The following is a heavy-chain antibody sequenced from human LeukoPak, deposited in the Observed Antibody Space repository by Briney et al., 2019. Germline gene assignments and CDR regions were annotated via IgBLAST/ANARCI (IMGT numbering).Heavy chain of an antibody. Sequence: ASVKVSCKASGYTFTSYYMHWVRQAPGQGLEWMGIINPSGGSTSYAQKFQGRVTMTRDMSTSTAYMELSSLRSEDTAVYYCARLTVVGLGNPWGQGTLVTVSS. J-gene: IGHJ5*02. V-gene: IGHV1-46*01. CDR2: INPSGGST. CDR3: ARLTVVGLGNP. CDR1: GYTFTSYY. D-gene: IGHD1-26*01.